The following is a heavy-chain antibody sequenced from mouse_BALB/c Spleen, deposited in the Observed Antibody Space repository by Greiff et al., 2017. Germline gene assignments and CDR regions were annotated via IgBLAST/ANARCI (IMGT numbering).Heavy chain of an antibody. CDR3: ARKATTMITTAWFAY. CDR2: ISSGGST. J-gene: IGHJ3*01. CDR1: GFTFSSYA. V-gene: IGHV5-6-5*01. D-gene: IGHD2-4*01. Sequence: DVQLVESGGGLVKPGGSLKLSCAASGFTFSSYAMSWVRQTPEKRLEWVASISSGGSTYYPDSVKGRFTISRDNARNILYLQMSSLRSEDTAMYYCARKATTMITTAWFAYWGQGTLVTVSA.